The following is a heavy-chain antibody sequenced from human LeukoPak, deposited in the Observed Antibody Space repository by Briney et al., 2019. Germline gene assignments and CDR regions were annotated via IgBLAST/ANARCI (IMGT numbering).Heavy chain of an antibody. J-gene: IGHJ5*02. V-gene: IGHV3-23*01. D-gene: IGHD2-2*01. CDR3: AKDHEDIVVVPAGNNWFDP. Sequence: HSGGSLRLSCAASGFTFSSSAMSWVRQAPGKGLEWVSAISNNGGYTYYADSVQGRFTISRDNSKNTLYLQMNSLRAEDTAVYYCAKDHEDIVVVPAGNNWFDPWGQGTLVTVSS. CDR2: ISNNGGYT. CDR1: GFTFSSSA.